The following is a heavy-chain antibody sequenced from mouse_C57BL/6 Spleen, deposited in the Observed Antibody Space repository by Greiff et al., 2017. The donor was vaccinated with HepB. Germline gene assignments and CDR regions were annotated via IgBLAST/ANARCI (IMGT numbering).Heavy chain of an antibody. J-gene: IGHJ2*01. CDR1: GYAFSSYW. CDR3: ARSEYYGSSYLDY. Sequence: QVQLQQSGAELVKPGASVKISCKASGYAFSSYWMNWVKQRPGKGLEWIGQIYPGDGDTNYNGKFKGKATLTADKSSSTAYMQLSSLTSEYSAVYFCARSEYYGSSYLDYWGQGTTLTVSS. D-gene: IGHD1-1*01. CDR2: IYPGDGDT. V-gene: IGHV1-80*01.